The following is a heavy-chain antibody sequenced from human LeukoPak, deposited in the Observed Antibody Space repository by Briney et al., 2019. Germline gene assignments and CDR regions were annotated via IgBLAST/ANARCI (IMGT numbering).Heavy chain of an antibody. CDR2: KYYSGST. D-gene: IGHD5-18*01. V-gene: IGHV4-61*01. CDR3: ARGRSYGFDFDS. J-gene: IGHJ4*02. CDR1: GVSINTCCSY. Sequence: SETLSLTCDVSGVSINTCCSYWTWIRQPPGKGLEWIGYKYYSGSTRYNSSLRSRLTISLDTSKNQFSLRLTSVTAADTAVYYCARGRSYGFDFDSWGPGTLVIVSS.